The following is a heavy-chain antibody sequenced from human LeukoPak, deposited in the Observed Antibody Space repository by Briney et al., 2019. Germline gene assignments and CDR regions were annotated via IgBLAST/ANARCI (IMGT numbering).Heavy chain of an antibody. V-gene: IGHV3-7*01. CDR3: ARDRAVRWTGSLNI. CDR1: GFTFGPYW. J-gene: IGHJ3*02. CDR2: INGDGNER. Sequence: GGSLRLSCAASGFTFGPYWMSWVRQAPGKGLEWVANINGDGNERFYVDSVKGRFTISRDNAKNSLYLQMNSLRAEDTAVYYCARDRAVRWTGSLNIWGQGTMVTVSS. D-gene: IGHD3/OR15-3a*01.